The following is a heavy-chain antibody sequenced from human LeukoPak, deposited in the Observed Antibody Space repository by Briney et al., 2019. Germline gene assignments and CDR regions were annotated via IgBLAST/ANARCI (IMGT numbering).Heavy chain of an antibody. CDR1: GFTFSSYS. J-gene: IGHJ4*02. CDR2: ISSSSSYI. D-gene: IGHD3-10*01. Sequence: GGSLRLSCAASGFTFSSYSMNWVRQAPGKGLEWVSSISSSSSYIYYADSVKGRLTISRDNAKNSLYLQMSSLRAEDTAVYYCARAPKSGIDYWGQGTLVTVSS. CDR3: ARAPKSGIDY. V-gene: IGHV3-21*01.